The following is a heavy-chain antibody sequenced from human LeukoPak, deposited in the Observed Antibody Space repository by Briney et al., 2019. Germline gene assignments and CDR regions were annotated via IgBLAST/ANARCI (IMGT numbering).Heavy chain of an antibody. Sequence: SLRLSCAASGFTFSSYPMHWVRQAPGKGLEWVALISYDGSNKYYADSVKGRFTISRDNSKNTLYLQMNSLRAEDTAVYYCARDRHFDLWGRGTLVTVPS. V-gene: IGHV3-30-3*01. CDR1: GFTFSSYP. CDR3: ARDRHFDL. CDR2: ISYDGSNK. J-gene: IGHJ2*01.